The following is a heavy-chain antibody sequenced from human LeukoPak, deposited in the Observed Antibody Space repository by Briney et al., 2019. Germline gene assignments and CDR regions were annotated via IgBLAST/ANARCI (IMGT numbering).Heavy chain of an antibody. J-gene: IGHJ4*02. CDR3: GRDWKLDY. CDR2: ISNDGGDT. Sequence: GGSLRLSCYTSGFTFNNYPMSWVRQAPGKGLEWVSAISNDGGDTKYADSVKGRFTIYRDNSRSTLYLQMRSLRVEDTAIYYCGRDWKLDYWGQGSLVTVSS. V-gene: IGHV3-23*01. D-gene: IGHD1-1*01. CDR1: GFTFNNYP.